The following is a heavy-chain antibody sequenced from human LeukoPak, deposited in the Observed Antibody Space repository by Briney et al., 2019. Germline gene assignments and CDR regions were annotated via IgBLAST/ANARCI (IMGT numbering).Heavy chain of an antibody. CDR3: ARHWRGLVVVAARFDP. CDR1: GFTFSSYG. J-gene: IGHJ5*02. Sequence: GGSLRLSCAASGFTFSSYGMHWVRQAPGKGLEWVAVISYDGSNKYYADSVKGRFTISRDNSKNTLYLQMNSLRAEDTAVYYCARHWRGLVVVAARFDPWGQGTLVTVSS. D-gene: IGHD2-15*01. CDR2: ISYDGSNK. V-gene: IGHV3-30*03.